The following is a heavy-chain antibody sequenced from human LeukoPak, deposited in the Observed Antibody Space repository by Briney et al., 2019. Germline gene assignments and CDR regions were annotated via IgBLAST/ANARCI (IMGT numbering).Heavy chain of an antibody. CDR3: ARDNVLYYYGMDV. CDR2: IYSGGST. J-gene: IGHJ6*02. Sequence: PGGSLRLSCAASGFTVSSNYMSWVRQAPGKGLEWVSVIYSGGSTYYADSVKGRFTISRDNAKNSLYLQMNSLRAEDTAVYYCARDNVLYYYGMDVWGQGTTVTVSS. V-gene: IGHV3-53*01. D-gene: IGHD2-15*01. CDR1: GFTVSSNY.